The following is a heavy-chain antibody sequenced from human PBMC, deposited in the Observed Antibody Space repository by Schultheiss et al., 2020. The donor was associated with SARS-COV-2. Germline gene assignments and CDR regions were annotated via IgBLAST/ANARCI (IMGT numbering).Heavy chain of an antibody. CDR2: IRSKANSYAT. Sequence: GGSLRLSCAASGFTFSSYAMSWVRQAPGKGLEWVGRIRSKANSYATAYAASVKGRFTISRDNSKNTLYLQVNSLRAEDTAVYYCARAELQWLVPLDYWGQGTLVTVSS. J-gene: IGHJ4*02. CDR1: GFTFSSYA. CDR3: ARAELQWLVPLDY. D-gene: IGHD6-19*01. V-gene: IGHV3-73*01.